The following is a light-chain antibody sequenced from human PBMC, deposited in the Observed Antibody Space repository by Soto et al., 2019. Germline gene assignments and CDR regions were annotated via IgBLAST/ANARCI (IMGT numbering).Light chain of an antibody. CDR3: SAYAGSNNYV. CDR2: EVS. V-gene: IGLV2-8*01. J-gene: IGLJ1*01. CDR1: SSDVGGYNF. Sequence: QSALTQPPSASGSPGQSVTISCTGTSSDVGGYNFVSWYQQHPGKAPKLIISEVSKRPSGVPARFSGSKSGNTASLTVSGLQPEYEADYYCSAYAGSNNYVFGTWTKVTVL.